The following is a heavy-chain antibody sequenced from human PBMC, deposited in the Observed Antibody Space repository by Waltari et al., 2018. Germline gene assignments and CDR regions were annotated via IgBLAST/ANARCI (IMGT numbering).Heavy chain of an antibody. Sequence: EVQVLESGGDLVQPGGSLRLSCAASGFSFSTYGMSWVRQGPGKGLEWVSGMHNDGSRTDYVDSVKGRFTISRDNSKNTMSLQMNSLRAEDTGIYYCVKGIWTSAASYYAGLDVWGQGTTVTVSS. CDR3: VKGIWTSAASYYAGLDV. CDR2: MHNDGSRT. V-gene: IGHV3-23*03. CDR1: GFSFSTYG. J-gene: IGHJ6*02. D-gene: IGHD3-22*01.